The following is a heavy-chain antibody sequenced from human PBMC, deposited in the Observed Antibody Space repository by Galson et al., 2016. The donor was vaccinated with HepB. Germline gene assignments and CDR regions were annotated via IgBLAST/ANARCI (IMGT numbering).Heavy chain of an antibody. CDR3: ARGRAAMDV. V-gene: IGHV3-30-3*01. Sequence: SLRLSCAASGFNIRAYAMYWVRQAPGRGLEWLSVTSFDGTNNDYADSVRGRFTMSRDNSQNTVHLFLSGLRAEEPATYYCARGRAAMDVWGQGTTVFVSS. D-gene: IGHD3-10*01. J-gene: IGHJ6*02. CDR2: TSFDGTNN. CDR1: GFNIRAYA.